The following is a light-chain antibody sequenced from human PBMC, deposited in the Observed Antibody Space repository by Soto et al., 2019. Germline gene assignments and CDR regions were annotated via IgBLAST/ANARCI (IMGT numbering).Light chain of an antibody. J-gene: IGKJ2*01. CDR1: QGISNY. Sequence: DIQMTQSPSSLSASVGDRVTITCRASQGISNYLAWYQQKPGKVPKLLIYSASTLQSGVPSRFSGSGSGTDFTLTISSLELEDVATYYCQHYNNAPYTFGQGTKLEIK. V-gene: IGKV1-27*01. CDR3: QHYNNAPYT. CDR2: SAS.